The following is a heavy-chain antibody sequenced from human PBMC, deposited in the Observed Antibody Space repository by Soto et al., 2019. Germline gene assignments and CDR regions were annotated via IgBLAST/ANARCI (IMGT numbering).Heavy chain of an antibody. CDR1: GGSINSGDYY. V-gene: IGHV4-30-4*01. CDR2: IYYSGST. Sequence: QVQLQESGPGLVKPSQTLSLTCTVSGGSINSGDYYWSWIRQPPGKGLEWIGYIYYSGSTYYNPYLKSRVSIAADTSKNQCSLKLSSVTAADTAVYYCARAKGLVTVTTSWFDPWGQGTLVTVSS. CDR3: ARAKGLVTVTTSWFDP. D-gene: IGHD4-17*01. J-gene: IGHJ5*02.